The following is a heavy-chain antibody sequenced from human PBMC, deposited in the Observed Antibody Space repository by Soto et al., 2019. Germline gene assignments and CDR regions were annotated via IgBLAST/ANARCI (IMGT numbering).Heavy chain of an antibody. Sequence: QVQLVQSGAEVKKPGASVKVSCKASGYTFTSYYMHWVRQAPGQGLEWMGIINPSGGSTSYAQKFQGRVTMTRDTSTSTVYMELGSLRSEDTAVYYCASVGGSGSNYISWFDPWGQGTLVTVSS. D-gene: IGHD4-4*01. V-gene: IGHV1-46*01. CDR3: ASVGGSGSNYISWFDP. CDR1: GYTFTSYY. CDR2: INPSGGST. J-gene: IGHJ5*02.